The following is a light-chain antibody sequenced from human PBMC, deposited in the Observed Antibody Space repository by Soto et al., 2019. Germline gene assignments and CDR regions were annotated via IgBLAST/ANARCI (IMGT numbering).Light chain of an antibody. CDR2: RTS. V-gene: IGKV1-5*03. J-gene: IGKJ1*01. CDR3: QQYTTYSVT. Sequence: DIQMTQSPSTLSASVGDRVTITCRASQSVSDWLAWYQQNPGKAPNLLIYRTSNLESGVPSRFSGSGSGTEFTLTISSLQPDDFATYSCQQYTTYSVTFGQGTKVEIK. CDR1: QSVSDW.